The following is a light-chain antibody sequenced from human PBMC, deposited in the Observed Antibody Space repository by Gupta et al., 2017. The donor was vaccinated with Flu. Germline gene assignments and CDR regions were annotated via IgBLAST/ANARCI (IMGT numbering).Light chain of an antibody. CDR3: GSDTSSATWV. J-gene: IGLJ3*02. CDR1: SSDIGGYNY. CDR2: EVT. V-gene: IGLV2-14*01. Sequence: QSALTQPASVSGSPGQSLTISCTGTSSDIGGYNYVSWYQQHPGKAPKLMIYEVTNRPAGVANRFSGSKSGNTASLTISGHQAEDEADYFCGSDTSSATWVFGGGTKLTVL.